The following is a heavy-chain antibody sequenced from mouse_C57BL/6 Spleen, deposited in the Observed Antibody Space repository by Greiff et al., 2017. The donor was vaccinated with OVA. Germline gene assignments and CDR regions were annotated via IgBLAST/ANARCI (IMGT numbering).Heavy chain of an antibody. D-gene: IGHD2-2*01. CDR3: AREGGGYDDEDYFDY. CDR2: IYPGSGST. V-gene: IGHV1-55*01. Sequence: VQLQQPGAELVKPGASVKMSCKASGYTFTSYWITWVKQRPGQGLEWIGDIYPGSGSTNYTEKFKSKATLTVDTDSSTAYMQLSSLTSEDSAVYYWAREGGGYDDEDYFDYWGQGTTLTVSS. J-gene: IGHJ2*01. CDR1: GYTFTSYW.